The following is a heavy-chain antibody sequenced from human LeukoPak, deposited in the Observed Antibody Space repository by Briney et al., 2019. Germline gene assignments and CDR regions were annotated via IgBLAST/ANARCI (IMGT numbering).Heavy chain of an antibody. CDR2: IYYSGST. D-gene: IGHD6-25*01. J-gene: IGHJ4*02. V-gene: IGHV4-39*01. CDR3: ARSSGTGTFSY. Sequence: SPETLSLTCTVSGGSISSSSYYWGWIRQPPGKGLEWIGSIYYSGSTYYNPSLKSRVTISVDTSKNQFSLKLSSVTAADTAVYYCARSSGTGTFSYWGQGTLVTVSS. CDR1: GGSISSSSYY.